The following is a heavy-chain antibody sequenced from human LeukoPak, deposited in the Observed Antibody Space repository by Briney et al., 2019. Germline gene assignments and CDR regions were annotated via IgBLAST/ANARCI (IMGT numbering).Heavy chain of an antibody. D-gene: IGHD6-13*01. J-gene: IGHJ4*02. CDR2: IYYSGST. CDR1: GVSISSSSYY. V-gene: IGHV4-39*07. CDR3: ARDPSSSWYPHPFDY. Sequence: SETLSLTCTVSGVSISSSSYYWGWIRQPPGKGLEWIGSIYYSGSTYYNPSLKSRVTISVDTSKNQFSLKLSSVTAADTAVYYCARDPSSSWYPHPFDYWGQGTLVTVSS.